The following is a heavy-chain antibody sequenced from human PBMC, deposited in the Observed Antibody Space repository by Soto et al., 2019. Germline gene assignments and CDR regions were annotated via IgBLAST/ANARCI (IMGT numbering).Heavy chain of an antibody. J-gene: IGHJ4*02. CDR1: GGSISSYY. CDR3: ARRYGASFDY. Sequence: QVQLQESGPGRVKPSETLSLTCTVSGGSISSYYWSWIRQPPGKGLEWIGYIYYSGSTNYNPSLTSRVTISVDTSKNQFSLKLSSVTAADTAVYYCARRYGASFDYWGQGTLVTVSS. D-gene: IGHD4-17*01. V-gene: IGHV4-59*01. CDR2: IYYSGST.